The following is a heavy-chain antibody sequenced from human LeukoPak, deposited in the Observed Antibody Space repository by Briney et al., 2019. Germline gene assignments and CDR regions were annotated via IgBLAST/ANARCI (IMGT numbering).Heavy chain of an antibody. V-gene: IGHV1-2*02. CDR2: IGPKRGDT. CDR1: GYTFTDYF. D-gene: IGHD7-27*01. J-gene: IGHJ3*02. Sequence: ASVKVSFKTSGYTFTDYFIHWVRQAPGQGLEWIGWIGPKRGDTSYSQKFQGRVTVTRDTSISTAYMELSRLRSDDTAVYYCGINRLGKALDIWGQGTMVTVSS. CDR3: GINRLGKALDI.